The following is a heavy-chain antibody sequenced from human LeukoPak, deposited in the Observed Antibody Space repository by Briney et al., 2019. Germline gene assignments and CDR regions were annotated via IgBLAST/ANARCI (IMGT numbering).Heavy chain of an antibody. CDR2: ISGSGGST. Sequence: PGESLRLSCAASGLTFSSYAMTWVRQAPGKGLEWVSGISGSGGSTYYADSVNGRFTISRDSSKNTLFLQMNSLRAEDTAVYYCARGLVAAGKGKYYFDYWGQGTLVTVSS. CDR3: ARGLVAAGKGKYYFDY. J-gene: IGHJ4*02. CDR1: GLTFSSYA. D-gene: IGHD6-13*01. V-gene: IGHV3-23*01.